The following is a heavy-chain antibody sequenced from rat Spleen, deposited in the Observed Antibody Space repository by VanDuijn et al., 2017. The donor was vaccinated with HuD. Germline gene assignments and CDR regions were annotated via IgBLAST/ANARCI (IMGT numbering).Heavy chain of an antibody. CDR2: ISTGGGST. D-gene: IGHD4-3*01. CDR1: GFIFSNYY. CDR3: AAGSHWFTY. Sequence: EVRLVESGGGLVQPGRSLKLSCAASGFIFSNYYMAWVRQAPTKGLEWVASISTGGGSTYYRDSVKGRFTVSRDNAKNSLYMQMDSLRSEDTAIYYSAAGSHWFTYWGQGTLVTVSS. V-gene: IGHV5-25*01. J-gene: IGHJ3*01.